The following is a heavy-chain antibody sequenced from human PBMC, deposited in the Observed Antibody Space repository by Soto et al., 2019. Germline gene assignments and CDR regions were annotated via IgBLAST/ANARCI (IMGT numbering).Heavy chain of an antibody. Sequence: GGSLRLSCAASGFTCSSYSMNWVRQAPGKGLEWVSSISSSSSYIYYADSVKGRFTISRDNAKNSLYLQMNSLRAEDTAVYYCAKDQGSSWYEIDYWGQGTLVTVSS. J-gene: IGHJ4*02. CDR3: AKDQGSSWYEIDY. V-gene: IGHV3-21*04. D-gene: IGHD6-13*01. CDR1: GFTCSSYS. CDR2: ISSSSSYI.